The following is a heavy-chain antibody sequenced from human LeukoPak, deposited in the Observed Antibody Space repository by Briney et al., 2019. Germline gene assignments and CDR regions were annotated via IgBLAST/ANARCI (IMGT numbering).Heavy chain of an antibody. D-gene: IGHD6-19*01. CDR3: AREYSSGWYTVGY. J-gene: IGHJ4*02. CDR2: ISYDGSNK. V-gene: IGHV3-30-3*01. Sequence: PGGSLRLSCAASGFTFSSYAMHWVRQAPGKGLEWVAVISYDGSNKYYADSVKGRFTISRDNSKNTLYVQMNSLRAEDTAVYYCAREYSSGWYTVGYWGQGTLVTVSS. CDR1: GFTFSSYA.